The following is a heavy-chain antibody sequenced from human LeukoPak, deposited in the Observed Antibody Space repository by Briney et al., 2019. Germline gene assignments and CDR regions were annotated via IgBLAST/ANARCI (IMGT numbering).Heavy chain of an antibody. J-gene: IGHJ6*02. CDR1: GFTFSSYA. CDR3: AKEDIVVVPAATNYYYYGMDV. CDR2: ISGSGGST. D-gene: IGHD2-2*01. Sequence: GGSLRLSCAASGFTFSSYAMSWVRQAPGKGIEWVSAISGSGGSTYYADSVKGRFTISRDNSKNTLYLQMNSLRAEDTAVYYCAKEDIVVVPAATNYYYYGMDVWGQGTTVTVSS. V-gene: IGHV3-23*01.